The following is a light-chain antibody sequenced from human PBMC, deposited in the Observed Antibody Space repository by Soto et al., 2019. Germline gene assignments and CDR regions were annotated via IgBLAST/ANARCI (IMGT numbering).Light chain of an antibody. Sequence: DIPMTQSPSTLSASVGDRVTITCRASQSISSWLAWYQQKPGKAPKVLIYKASSLESGVPSRFSGSGSVTEFTLTISSLQPDDFATYYCQQYNTYPWTFGQGTQVEIK. J-gene: IGKJ1*01. CDR1: QSISSW. CDR3: QQYNTYPWT. V-gene: IGKV1-5*03. CDR2: KAS.